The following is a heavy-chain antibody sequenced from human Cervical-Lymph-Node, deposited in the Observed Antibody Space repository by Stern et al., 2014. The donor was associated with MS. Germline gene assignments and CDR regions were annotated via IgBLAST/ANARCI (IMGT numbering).Heavy chain of an antibody. CDR2: VSSGVPT. J-gene: IGHJ4*02. CDR1: GDSISSYTHY. Sequence: QVQLQESGPGLVKPSETLSLTCAVSGDSISSYTHYWAWIRQPPGKGLEWIGSVSSGVPTYYTPSLKIPVPISVDTSKNPFPLGLNSVTAADTAVYYCAKHACTGAACPFDLWGQGTLVTVSS. V-gene: IGHV4-39*01. CDR3: AKHACTGAACPFDL. D-gene: IGHD2-8*02.